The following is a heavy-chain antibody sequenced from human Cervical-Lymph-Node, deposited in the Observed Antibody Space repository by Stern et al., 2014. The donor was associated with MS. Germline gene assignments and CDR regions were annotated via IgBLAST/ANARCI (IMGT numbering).Heavy chain of an antibody. Sequence: DQLVESGAEVKKPGSSVKVSCKASGGTFSSYAIRWVRQAPGQGLEWMGGIITLFGTASYAQKFQGRVTITADESTSTAYMELSSLRSEDTAVHYCASVHSSSSGNWFDPWGQGTLVTVSS. D-gene: IGHD6-13*01. CDR1: GGTFSSYA. J-gene: IGHJ5*02. CDR3: ASVHSSSSGNWFDP. V-gene: IGHV1-69*01. CDR2: IITLFGTA.